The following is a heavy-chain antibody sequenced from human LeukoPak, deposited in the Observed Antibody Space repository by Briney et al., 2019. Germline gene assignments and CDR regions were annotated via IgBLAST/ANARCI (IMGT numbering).Heavy chain of an antibody. CDR1: GDSISSGGYS. V-gene: IGHV4-61*08. D-gene: IGHD1-26*01. CDR3: ASGKLLYNWFDP. Sequence: PSQTLSLTCTVSGDSISSGGYSWSWIRQPPGKGLEWIGYIYYSGSTNYNPSLKSRVTISVDTSKNQFSLKLSSVTAADTAVYYCASGKLLYNWFDPWGQGTLVTVSS. CDR2: IYYSGST. J-gene: IGHJ5*02.